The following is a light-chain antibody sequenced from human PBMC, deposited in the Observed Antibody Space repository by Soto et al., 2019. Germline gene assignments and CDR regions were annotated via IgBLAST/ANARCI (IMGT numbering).Light chain of an antibody. Sequence: QSALTQPASVSGSPGQSITISCTGSSSDVETDNLVSWYQQNPGKAPKLIIYEDFKRPFGVSNRFSGSKSGNTASLTISGLQAEDEADYYCSSYTSSSLYVFGTGTKLTVL. CDR1: SSDVETDNL. CDR3: SSYTSSSLYV. V-gene: IGLV2-14*02. J-gene: IGLJ1*01. CDR2: EDF.